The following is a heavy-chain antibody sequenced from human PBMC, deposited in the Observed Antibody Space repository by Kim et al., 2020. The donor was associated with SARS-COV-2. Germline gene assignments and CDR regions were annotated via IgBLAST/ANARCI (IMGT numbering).Heavy chain of an antibody. V-gene: IGHV4-39*01. CDR3: ARHGAYDYGVVDY. CDR1: GGSISGGAYY. D-gene: IGHD3-10*01. Sequence: SETLSLTCAVSGGSISGGAYYWAWVRQPPGKGLEWIGSVYYSGSTYYNTSLQSRVTISIDRSKNQFSLSLNSVTAADTAVYNCARHGAYDYGVVDYWGRGTLVTVSS. CDR2: VYYSGST. J-gene: IGHJ4*02.